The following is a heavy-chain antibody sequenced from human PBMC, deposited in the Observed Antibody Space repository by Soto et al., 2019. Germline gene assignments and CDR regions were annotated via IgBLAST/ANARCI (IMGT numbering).Heavy chain of an antibody. J-gene: IGHJ6*03. CDR3: AKGPTLYYYYYMDV. V-gene: IGHV3-9*01. CDR2: ISWNSGSI. Sequence: PGGSLRLSCAASGFTFDDYAMHWVRQAPGKGLEWVSGISWNSGSIGYADSVKGRFTISRDNAKNSLYLQMNSLRAEDTALYYCAKGPTLYYYYYMDVWGKGTTVTVSS. CDR1: GFTFDDYA. D-gene: IGHD4-17*01.